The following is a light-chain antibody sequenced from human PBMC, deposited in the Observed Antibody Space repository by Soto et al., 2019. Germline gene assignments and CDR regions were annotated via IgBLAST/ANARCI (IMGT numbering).Light chain of an antibody. CDR1: GSDIGAYNF. CDR3: YSYAGRNIWV. J-gene: IGLJ3*02. Sequence: QSALAQPPSASGSPGQSVTISCTGSGSDIGAYNFVSWYQQHPGKAPKLMIFGVTERPSGVPDQFSGSKSGNTASLTVSGLQADDEAVYYCYSYAGRNIWVFGGGTQLTVL. V-gene: IGLV2-8*01. CDR2: GVT.